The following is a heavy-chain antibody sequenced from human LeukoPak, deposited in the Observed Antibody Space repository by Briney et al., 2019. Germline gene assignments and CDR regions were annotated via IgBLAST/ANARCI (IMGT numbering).Heavy chain of an antibody. CDR1: GGSFSGYY. CDR2: INHSGST. J-gene: IGHJ4*02. CDR3: ARGNSSSSTRYFDY. D-gene: IGHD2-2*01. Sequence: SETLSLTCAVYGGSFSGYYWSWIRQPPGKGLEWIGEINHSGSTNYNPSLKSRVTISVDTSKNQFSLKLSSVTAADTAVYYCARGNSSSSTRYFDYWGQGTLVTVSS. V-gene: IGHV4-34*01.